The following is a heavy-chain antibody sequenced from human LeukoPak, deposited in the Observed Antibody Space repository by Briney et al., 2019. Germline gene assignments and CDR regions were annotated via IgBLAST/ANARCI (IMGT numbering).Heavy chain of an antibody. J-gene: IGHJ4*02. V-gene: IGHV3-66*01. D-gene: IGHD1-14*01. Sequence: GGSLRLSCAASGFSVSSNYMSWVRQAPGKGLEWVSVIYSGGSTNYADSVKGRFTISRDNSKNTLYLQMNSLRAEDTAVYYCVRERDRGATSPYFDYWGQGSLVTVSS. CDR2: IYSGGST. CDR3: VRERDRGATSPYFDY. CDR1: GFSVSSNY.